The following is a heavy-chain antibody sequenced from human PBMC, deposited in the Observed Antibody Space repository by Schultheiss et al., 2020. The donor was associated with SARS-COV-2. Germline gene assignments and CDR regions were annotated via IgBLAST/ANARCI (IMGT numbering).Heavy chain of an antibody. CDR3: ARDEGGSEDYYYYYGMDV. V-gene: IGHV3-30*07. Sequence: GGSLRLSCAGSGFTFSSYAMHWVRQAPGKGLEWVAVISYDGSNKYYADSVKGRFTISRDNAKNSLYLQMNSLRAEDTAVYYCARDEGGSEDYYYYYGMDVWGQGTTVTVSS. J-gene: IGHJ6*02. CDR1: GFTFSSYA. CDR2: ISYDGSNK. D-gene: IGHD3-16*01.